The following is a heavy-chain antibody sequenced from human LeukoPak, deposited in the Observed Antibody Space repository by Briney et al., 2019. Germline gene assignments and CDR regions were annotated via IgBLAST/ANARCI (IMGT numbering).Heavy chain of an antibody. CDR1: GYTFSGYY. Sequence: ASVKVSCKASGYTFSGYYMHWVRQAPGQGLEWVGWINPNSGGTNYQGRVTMTRDTSISTAYMELSRLRSDDTAVYYCARLTYYDFWSGYNYAFDIWGQGTMVTVSS. CDR3: ARLTYYDFWSGYNYAFDI. CDR2: INPNSGGT. V-gene: IGHV1-2*02. D-gene: IGHD3-3*01. J-gene: IGHJ3*02.